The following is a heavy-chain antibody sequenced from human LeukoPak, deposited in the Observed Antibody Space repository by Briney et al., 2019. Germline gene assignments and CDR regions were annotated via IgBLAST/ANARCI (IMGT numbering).Heavy chain of an antibody. CDR3: ARAWGWLQPFDY. CDR2: IYYSAST. J-gene: IGHJ4*02. D-gene: IGHD5-24*01. CDR1: GGSISSHY. Sequence: SETLSLTCTVSGGSISSHYWSWIRQPPGKGLDWMGYIYYSASTNYNPSLKSRVTISVDPSKNQFSLKLSSVTAADTAVYYCARAWGWLQPFDYWGQGTLVTVSS. V-gene: IGHV4-59*11.